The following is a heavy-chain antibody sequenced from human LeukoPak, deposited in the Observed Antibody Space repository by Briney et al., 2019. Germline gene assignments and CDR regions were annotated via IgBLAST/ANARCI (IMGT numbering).Heavy chain of an antibody. CDR3: AKDTGYSGYDADAFDI. J-gene: IGHJ3*02. Sequence: GRSLRLSCAASGFTFDDYAMHWVRQAPGKGLEWVSGISWNSGSIGYADSVKGRFTISRDNAKNSLYLQMNSLRAEDTALYYCAKDTGYSGYDADAFDIWGQGTMVTVSS. D-gene: IGHD5-12*01. CDR1: GFTFDDYA. V-gene: IGHV3-9*01. CDR2: ISWNSGSI.